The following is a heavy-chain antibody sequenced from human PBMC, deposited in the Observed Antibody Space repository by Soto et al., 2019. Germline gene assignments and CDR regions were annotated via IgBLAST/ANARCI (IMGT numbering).Heavy chain of an antibody. V-gene: IGHV1-69*01. D-gene: IGHD7-27*01. CDR3: ESDETGDSYYYYYGVDV. CDR2: ILPIFGTT. Sequence: QVQLVQSGAEVKKPGSSVKVSCKASGCTVTTYNINWVRQAPGQGLEWMGGILPIFGTTNYAQRFQGRVTITADESTSTAYTELSSLSSEDTAVYYCESDETGDSYYYYYGVDVWGQGTTVTVTS. J-gene: IGHJ6*02. CDR1: GCTVTTYN.